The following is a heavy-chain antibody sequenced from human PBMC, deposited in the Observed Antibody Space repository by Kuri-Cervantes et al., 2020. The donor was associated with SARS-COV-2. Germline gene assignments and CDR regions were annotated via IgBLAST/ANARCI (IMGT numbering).Heavy chain of an antibody. CDR1: GFTFSSYS. Sequence: GESLKISCAASGFTFSSYSMNWVRQAPGKGLEWVSYISSSSSTIYYADSVKGRFTISRDNAKNSLYLQMNSLRPEDTAVCYCARKYSNGWYYFDYWGQGTLVTVSS. CDR2: ISSSSSTI. J-gene: IGHJ4*02. D-gene: IGHD6-19*01. CDR3: ARKYSNGWYYFDY. V-gene: IGHV3-48*01.